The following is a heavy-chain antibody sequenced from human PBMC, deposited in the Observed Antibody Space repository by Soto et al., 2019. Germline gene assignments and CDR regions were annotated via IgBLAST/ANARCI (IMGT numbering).Heavy chain of an antibody. CDR2: IYYSGST. J-gene: IGHJ4*02. CDR3: ARRVYYCDSSGYRTSFDY. Sequence: PSETLSLTCTVSGGSISSSNYYWGWIRQPPGKGLEWIGSIYYSGSTYYNPSLKSRVTISVDTSKNQFSLKLSSVTAADTAVYYCARRVYYCDSSGYRTSFDYWGQGTLVTVSS. D-gene: IGHD3-22*01. CDR1: GGSISSSNYY. V-gene: IGHV4-39*01.